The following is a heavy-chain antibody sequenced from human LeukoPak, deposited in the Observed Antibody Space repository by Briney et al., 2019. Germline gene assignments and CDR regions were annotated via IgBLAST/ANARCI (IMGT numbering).Heavy chain of an antibody. CDR1: GGSISSYY. CDR3: ARDCGRAYCGVA. V-gene: IGHV4-59*01. D-gene: IGHD2-21*01. Sequence: SETLSLTCTVSGGSISSYYWSWIRQPPGKGLEWIGYIYYSGSTNYNPSLKSRVTISVDTSKNQFSLKLSSVTAADTAVYYCARDCGRAYCGVAWGQGTLVTVSS. J-gene: IGHJ5*02. CDR2: IYYSGST.